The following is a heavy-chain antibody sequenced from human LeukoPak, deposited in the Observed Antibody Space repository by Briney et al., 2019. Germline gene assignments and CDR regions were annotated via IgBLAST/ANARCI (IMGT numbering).Heavy chain of an antibody. D-gene: IGHD1-26*01. Sequence: ESGPTLVNPTETLTLTCTVSGFSLSNARMGVSWIRQPPGRALEWLAHIFSNDEKSYRTSLKSRLTISKDTSKSQVVLTMTNMDPVDTATYYCARGEGGSYPGFDYWGQGTLVTVSS. J-gene: IGHJ4*02. CDR1: GFSLSNARMG. V-gene: IGHV2-26*01. CDR3: ARGEGGSYPGFDY. CDR2: IFSNDEK.